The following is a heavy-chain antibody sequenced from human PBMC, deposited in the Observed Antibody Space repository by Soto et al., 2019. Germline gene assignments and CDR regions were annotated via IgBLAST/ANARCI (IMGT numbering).Heavy chain of an antibody. CDR1: GGTFSSYA. CDR2: IIPIFGTA. CDR3: ARTKASDYGGNFHYFDY. D-gene: IGHD4-17*01. J-gene: IGHJ4*02. V-gene: IGHV1-69*13. Sequence: SVKVSCTASGGTFSSYAISWVRQAPGQGLEWMGGIIPIFGTANYAQKFQGRVTITADESTSTAYMELSSLRSEDTAVYYCARTKASDYGGNFHYFDYWGQGTLVTVSS.